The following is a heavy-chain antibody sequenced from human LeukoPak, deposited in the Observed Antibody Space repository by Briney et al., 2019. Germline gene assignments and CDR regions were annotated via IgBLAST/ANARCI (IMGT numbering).Heavy chain of an antibody. D-gene: IGHD1-1*01. J-gene: IGHJ1*01. CDR3: VRKFTGGRGGTTAYFHQ. CDR1: GFTFSDYS. Sequence: PGGSLRLSCAASGFTFSDYSMNWVRQAQGKGLEWVSSISSSSRHVYYAGSVKGRFTISRDNAKNSLYLQLNSLRGEDLALYHCVRKFTGGRGGTTAYFHQWGQGSVVTVSS. V-gene: IGHV3-21*01. CDR2: ISSSSRHV.